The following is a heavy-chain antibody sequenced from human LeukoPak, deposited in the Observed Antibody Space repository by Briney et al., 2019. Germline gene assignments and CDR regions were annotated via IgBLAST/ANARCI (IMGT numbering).Heavy chain of an antibody. J-gene: IGHJ4*02. D-gene: IGHD4-23*01. CDR1: GFTFSSYW. CDR3: VRGNDYGGPHY. V-gene: IGHV3-74*01. CDR2: IDRDGSRI. Sequence: GGSLRLSCAVSGFTFSSYWMHWVRRAPGKGLVWVSRIDRDGSRINYADSVKGRFTISRDNGKNTLFLQMNSLRAEDAAVYYCVRGNDYGGPHYWGQGTLVTVSS.